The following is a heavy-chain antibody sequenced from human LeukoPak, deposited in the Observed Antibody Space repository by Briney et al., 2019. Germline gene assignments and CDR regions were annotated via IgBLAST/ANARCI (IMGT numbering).Heavy chain of an antibody. J-gene: IGHJ4*02. CDR2: INPNSGGT. CDR1: GYTFTGYY. Sequence: GASVKVSCKASGYTFTGYYMHWVRQAPGQGLEWMGWINPNSGGTNYAQKFRGSVTMTRDTSITTAYMELSRLRSDDTAVYYCARGFRSITARLDFYYWGQGTLVTVSS. D-gene: IGHD6-6*01. V-gene: IGHV1-2*02. CDR3: ARGFRSITARLDFYY.